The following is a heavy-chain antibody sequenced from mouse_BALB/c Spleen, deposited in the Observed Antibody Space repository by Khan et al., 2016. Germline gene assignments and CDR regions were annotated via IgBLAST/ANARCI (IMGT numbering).Heavy chain of an antibody. J-gene: IGHJ4*01. Sequence: QIQLQQSGAELMKPGASVKLPCKATGYTFSSYWLEWVNQRPGHGLEWFGDIFPGSGSPTYNQKFKRQATFTADPSSNTAYMQLSSLTSEASAVYNCAKWLRGAMDYWGEGTTVTVSS. D-gene: IGHD2-2*01. CDR1: GYTFSSYW. CDR2: IFPGSGSP. V-gene: IGHV1-9*01. CDR3: AKWLRGAMDY.